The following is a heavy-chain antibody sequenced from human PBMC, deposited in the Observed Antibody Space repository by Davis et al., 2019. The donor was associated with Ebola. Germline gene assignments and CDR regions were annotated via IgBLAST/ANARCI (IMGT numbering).Heavy chain of an antibody. V-gene: IGHV1-18*01. CDR2: ISAYNGNT. D-gene: IGHD6-13*01. J-gene: IGHJ6*02. CDR1: GYTFTSYG. Sequence: AASVKVSCKASGYTFTSYGISWVRQAPGQGLEWMGWISAYNGNTNYAQKLQGRVTMTTDTSTSTAYMELRSLRSDDTAVYYCARSRRSSSSWTYYYYGMDVWGQGTTVTVSS. CDR3: ARSRRSSSSWTYYYYGMDV.